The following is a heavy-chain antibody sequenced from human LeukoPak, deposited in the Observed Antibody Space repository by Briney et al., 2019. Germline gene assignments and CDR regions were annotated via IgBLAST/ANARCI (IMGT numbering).Heavy chain of an antibody. CDR3: AKRSGYTTGWFSDF. Sequence: GGSLKLSCAASGFSFSSYAMSWVRQAPGKGLEWVSSMSGSGDNTYYAESVKGRFTISRDNSKNTLFLQMNSLRAEDTAVFYCAKRSGYTTGWFSDFWGQGTLVTVSS. V-gene: IGHV3-23*01. J-gene: IGHJ4*02. D-gene: IGHD6-19*01. CDR2: MSGSGDNT. CDR1: GFSFSSYA.